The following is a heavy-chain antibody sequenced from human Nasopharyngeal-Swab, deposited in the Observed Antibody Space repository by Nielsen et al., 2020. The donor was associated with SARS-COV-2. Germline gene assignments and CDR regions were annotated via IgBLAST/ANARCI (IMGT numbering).Heavy chain of an antibody. D-gene: IGHD3-3*01. CDR1: GFTFDDYA. J-gene: IGHJ5*02. Sequence: LSLTCAASGFTFDDYAMHWVRQAPGKGLEWVSGISWNSGSIGYADSVKGRFTISRDSAKNSLYLQMNSLRAEDTALYYCAKDYHYDFGTNWFDPWGQGTLVTVSS. V-gene: IGHV3-9*01. CDR2: ISWNSGSI. CDR3: AKDYHYDFGTNWFDP.